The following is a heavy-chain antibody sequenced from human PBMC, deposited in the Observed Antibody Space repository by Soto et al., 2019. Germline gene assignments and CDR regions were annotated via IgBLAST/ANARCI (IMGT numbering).Heavy chain of an antibody. CDR3: AKQRAGFGSGSDTYYFDY. CDR2: ISGSGGTT. D-gene: IGHD3-10*01. V-gene: IGHV3-23*01. CDR1: GFTFRSYA. J-gene: IGHJ4*02. Sequence: EVQLLESGGGLVQPGGSLRLSCAASGFTFRSYAMSWVRQAPGKGLEWVSAISGSGGTTYYADSVKGRFAVSRDNSNNTLYLQMNSLRAEDTAVYYCAKQRAGFGSGSDTYYFDYWGQGTLVTVSS.